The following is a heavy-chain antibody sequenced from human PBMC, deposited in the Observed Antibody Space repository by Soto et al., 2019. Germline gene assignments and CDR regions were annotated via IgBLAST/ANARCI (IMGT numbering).Heavy chain of an antibody. CDR1: GDSITSRDFY. CDR2: ISHSGDT. Sequence: QLRLQESGPGLVKPSGTLSLTCTVSGDSITSRDFYWGWIRRPPEQGLEWVGTISHSGDTFYNPPLKSRLTMSLDASKNQFSMRLTSVTAADAAVYFCARQMRGPIPSFGWLSPVTSWGQGTQVTVSS. V-gene: IGHV4-39*01. CDR3: ARQMRGPIPSFGWLSPVTS. D-gene: IGHD3-9*01. J-gene: IGHJ4*02.